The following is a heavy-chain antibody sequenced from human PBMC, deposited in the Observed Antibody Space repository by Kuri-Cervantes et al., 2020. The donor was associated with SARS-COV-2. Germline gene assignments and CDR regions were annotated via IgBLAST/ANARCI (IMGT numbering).Heavy chain of an antibody. CDR3: ARYWSGYPPNAFDI. D-gene: IGHD3-3*01. J-gene: IGHJ3*02. CDR2: ISYNGST. CDR1: GGSISSHN. Sequence: SETLSLTCTVSGGSISSHNWSWIRQPPGKGLEWVGYISYNGSTNYSPSLKSRVTISVDTSKNQFSLKLSSVTAADTAVYYCARYWSGYPPNAFDIWGQGTMVTVSS. V-gene: IGHV4-59*08.